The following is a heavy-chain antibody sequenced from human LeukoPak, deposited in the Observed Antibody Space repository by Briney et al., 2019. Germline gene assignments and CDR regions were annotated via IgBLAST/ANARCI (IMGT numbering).Heavy chain of an antibody. CDR1: GGSFSGYY. V-gene: IGHV4-59*01. D-gene: IGHD2-2*01. CDR2: IYYSGST. CDR3: ARVDRDVLPYWYFDL. Sequence: KPSETLSLTCAVYGGSFSGYYWSWIRQPPGKGLEWIGYIYYSGSTNYNPSLKSRVTISVDTSKNQFSLKLSSVTAADTAVYYCARVDRDVLPYWYFDLWGRGTLVTVSS. J-gene: IGHJ2*01.